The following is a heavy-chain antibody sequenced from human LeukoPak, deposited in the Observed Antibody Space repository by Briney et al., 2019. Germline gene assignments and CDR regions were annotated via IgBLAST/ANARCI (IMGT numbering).Heavy chain of an antibody. V-gene: IGHV4-61*01. Sequence: PSETLSLTCTVSGGSVSSGSYYWSWIRQPPGKGLEWIGYIYYSGSTNYNPSLKSRVTISVDTSKNQFSLKLSSVTAEDTAVYYCARDSCGGGSCYPGYWGQGTLVTVSS. CDR3: ARDSCGGGSCYPGY. J-gene: IGHJ4*02. D-gene: IGHD2-15*01. CDR2: IYYSGST. CDR1: GGSVSSGSYY.